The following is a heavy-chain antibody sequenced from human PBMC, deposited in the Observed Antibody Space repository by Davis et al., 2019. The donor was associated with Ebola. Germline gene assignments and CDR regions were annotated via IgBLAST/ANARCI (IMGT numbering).Heavy chain of an antibody. D-gene: IGHD6-6*01. CDR2: IIPILGIA. Sequence: TVKVSCKASGGTFSSYAISWVRQAPGQGLEWMGGIIPILGIANYAQKFQGRVTITADESTSTAYMELSSLRSEDTAVYYCASGLVRGESYWYFDLWGRGTLVTVSS. J-gene: IGHJ2*01. CDR1: GGTFSSYA. V-gene: IGHV1-69*10. CDR3: ASGLVRGESYWYFDL.